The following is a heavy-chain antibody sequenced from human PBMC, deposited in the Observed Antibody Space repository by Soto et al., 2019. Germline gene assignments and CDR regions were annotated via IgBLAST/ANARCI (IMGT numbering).Heavy chain of an antibody. J-gene: IGHJ6*02. CDR3: ASWLKEAGIGGNYYYGMXV. CDR1: GXTXSNYA. V-gene: IGHV1-69*12. Sequence: QVQLVQSGXXXXXXGSXXXXXXXAXGXTXSNYAFSWVRQAPGQGLEWLGGIMPIFGRADYAQKFRGRVTITADESTTTAHMELSSLRSEDTAVYYCASWLKEAGIGGNYYYGMXVXXXGTTVTVSS. D-gene: IGHD6-19*01. CDR2: IMPIFGRA.